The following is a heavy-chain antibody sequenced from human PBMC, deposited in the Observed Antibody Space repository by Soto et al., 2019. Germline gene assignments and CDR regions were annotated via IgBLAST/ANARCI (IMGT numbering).Heavy chain of an antibody. Sequence: SETLSLTCTVSGGSISSYYWSWIRQPPGKGLEWIGYIYYSGSTNYNPSLKSRVTISVDTSKNQFSLKLSSVTAADTAVYYCARAKMHDFWSDDFDYWGQGTLVTVSS. CDR3: ARAKMHDFWSDDFDY. D-gene: IGHD3-3*01. CDR2: IYYSGST. J-gene: IGHJ4*02. V-gene: IGHV4-59*01. CDR1: GGSISSYY.